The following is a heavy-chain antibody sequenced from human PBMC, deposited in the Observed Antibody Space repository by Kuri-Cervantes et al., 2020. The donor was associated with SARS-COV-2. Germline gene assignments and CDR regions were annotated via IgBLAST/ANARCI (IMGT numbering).Heavy chain of an antibody. CDR1: GFTVSSNY. V-gene: IGHV3-53*01. CDR3: AREAYNYYYDSSGYLLGGAFDI. Sequence: GESLKISCAASGFTVSSNYMSWVRQAPGKGLEWVSVIYSGGSTYYADSVKGRFTISRDNSKNTLYLQMNSLGAEDTAVYYCAREAYNYYYDSSGYLLGGAFDIWGQGTMVTVSS. D-gene: IGHD3-22*01. CDR2: IYSGGST. J-gene: IGHJ3*02.